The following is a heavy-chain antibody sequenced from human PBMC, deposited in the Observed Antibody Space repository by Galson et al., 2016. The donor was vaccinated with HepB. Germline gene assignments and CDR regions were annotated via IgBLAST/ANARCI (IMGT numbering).Heavy chain of an antibody. J-gene: IGHJ3*01. V-gene: IGHV4-39*01. Sequence: SETLSLTCSVSGGSISERSYYWGWIHQPPGKGLEWIGNVYYSGTTHYNPSLESRATVSLDTTKNQFSLRLTSVTAAETAVYYCARRQRIAARRAPFDLWGQGTMVTVSS. D-gene: IGHD6-6*01. CDR2: VYYSGTT. CDR1: GGSISERSYY. CDR3: ARRQRIAARRAPFDL.